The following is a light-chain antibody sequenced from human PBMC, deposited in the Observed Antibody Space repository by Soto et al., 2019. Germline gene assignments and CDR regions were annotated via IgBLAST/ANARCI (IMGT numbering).Light chain of an antibody. CDR2: KAS. J-gene: IGKJ1*01. CDR3: QHYNTYPWT. Sequence: DIQMTQSPSILPASVGDRVTITCRASQSISSWLAWYQQKPGKAPNLLIYKASHLENGVPSRFSGSGSGTEFTLTISSLQPGDFATYYCQHYNTYPWTVGQGTKVDIK. CDR1: QSISSW. V-gene: IGKV1-5*03.